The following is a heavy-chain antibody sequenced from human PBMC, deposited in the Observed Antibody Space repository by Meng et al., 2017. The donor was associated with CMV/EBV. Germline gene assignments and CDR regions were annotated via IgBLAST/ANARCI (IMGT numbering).Heavy chain of an antibody. CDR1: GSISSCGSY. D-gene: IGHD5-24*01. CDR2: VYYSGST. Sequence: GSISSCGSYVRWVRRHRGKCLSLICCVYYSGSTYYVPSLNTRVTVSLDTSKNLFSLRLSSVTAAESSGYYCARSGDGSNSMDYWGQGTLVTVSS. CDR3: ARSGDGSNSMDY. J-gene: IGHJ4*02. V-gene: IGHV4-31*02.